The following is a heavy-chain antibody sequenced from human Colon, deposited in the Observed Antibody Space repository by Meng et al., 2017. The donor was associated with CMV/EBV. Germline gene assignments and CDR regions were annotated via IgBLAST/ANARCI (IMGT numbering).Heavy chain of an antibody. CDR1: GYTFTDYY. J-gene: IGHJ5*02. V-gene: IGHV1-2*02. CDR3: TRAVPAVGATVRANTLRNWFDP. D-gene: IGHD1-26*01. CDR2: INPTSGAT. Sequence: GESLKISCKTSGYTFTDYYIHWVRQAPGQGLEWMGWINPTSGATNFAQKFQGRVTMTRNTSINTAYMELSSLRSDDAAIYYCTRAVPAVGATVRANTLRNWFDPWGLGTLVTVSS.